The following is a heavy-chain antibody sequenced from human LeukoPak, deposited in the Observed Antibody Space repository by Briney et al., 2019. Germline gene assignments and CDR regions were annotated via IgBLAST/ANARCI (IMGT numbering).Heavy chain of an antibody. CDR1: GGSISSYY. V-gene: IGHV4-4*07. Sequence: SETLSLTCTVSGGSISSYYWSWIRQPAGKGLEWIGRIYTSGSTNYNPSLKSRVTMSVDTPKNQFSLKLSSVTAADTAVYYCARSHSRPYYYYYRDVWGKGTTVTVSS. CDR3: ARSHSRPYYYYYRDV. J-gene: IGHJ6*03. D-gene: IGHD2-21*01. CDR2: IYTSGST.